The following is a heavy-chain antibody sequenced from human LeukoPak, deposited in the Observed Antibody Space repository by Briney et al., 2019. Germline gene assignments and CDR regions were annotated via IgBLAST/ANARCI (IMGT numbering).Heavy chain of an antibody. CDR3: ARGPHSSSLRNWFDP. J-gene: IGHJ5*02. V-gene: IGHV4-61*02. Sequence: PSQTLSLTCTVSRGSISSGSYYWSWIRQPAGKGLEWIGRIYTSRSTNYNPSLKSRVTISVDTSKNQFSLKLSSVTAADTAVYYCARGPHSSSLRNWFDPWGQGTLVTVSS. CDR2: IYTSRST. CDR1: RGSISSGSYY. D-gene: IGHD6-6*01.